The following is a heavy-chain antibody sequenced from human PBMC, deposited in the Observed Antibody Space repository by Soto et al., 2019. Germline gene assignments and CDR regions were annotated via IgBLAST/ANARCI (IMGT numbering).Heavy chain of an antibody. D-gene: IGHD1-26*01. V-gene: IGHV1-18*01. CDR3: ARGVGAPDGSAFDI. CDR2: ISAYNGNT. Sequence: LVASVKISCKASGYTCTSYGISWVRHAPGQGLEWMGWISAYNGNTNDAQKLQGRVTMTTDTSTSTAYMDLRSLRSDDTAVYSCARGVGAPDGSAFDIWGQGTMVTLSS. CDR1: GYTCTSYG. J-gene: IGHJ3*02.